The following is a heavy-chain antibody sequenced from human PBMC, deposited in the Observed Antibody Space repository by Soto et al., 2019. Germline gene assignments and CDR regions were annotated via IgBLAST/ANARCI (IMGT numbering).Heavy chain of an antibody. CDR1: GFTVSSNY. J-gene: IGHJ2*01. Sequence: EVQLVESGGGLVQPGGSLRLSCAASGFTVSSNYMSWVRQAPGKGLEWVSVIYSGGSTYYADSVKGRFTISRDNSKNTLYLQMNSLRAEDTAVYYCARKYYDIPPPYWYFDLWGRGTLVTVSS. D-gene: IGHD3-9*01. V-gene: IGHV3-66*01. CDR3: ARKYYDIPPPYWYFDL. CDR2: IYSGGST.